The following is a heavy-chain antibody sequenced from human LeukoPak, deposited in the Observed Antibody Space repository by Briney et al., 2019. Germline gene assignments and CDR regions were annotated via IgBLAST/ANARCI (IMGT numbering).Heavy chain of an antibody. CDR3: ARGDYGGLDY. D-gene: IGHD4-23*01. Sequence: SVKVSCKASEYTFTGYYMHWVRQAPGQGLEWMGRIIPILGIANYAQKFQGRVTITADKSTSTAYMELSSLRSEDTAVYYCARGDYGGLDYWGQGTLVTVSS. CDR1: EYTFTGYY. V-gene: IGHV1-69*04. CDR2: IIPILGIA. J-gene: IGHJ4*02.